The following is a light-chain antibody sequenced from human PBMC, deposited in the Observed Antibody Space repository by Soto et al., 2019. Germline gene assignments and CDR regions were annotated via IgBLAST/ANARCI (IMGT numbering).Light chain of an antibody. CDR3: HQYCNSRYT. CDR2: GAS. Sequence: EIVLTQSPGTLSLSPGERATLSCRASQSISSTYLAWYQQKPGQAPRLLIYGASSRATGIPDRFSGSGSGTDFTLTISRLEPEDFAVYYCHQYCNSRYTFGQGTKLEIK. CDR1: QSISSTY. V-gene: IGKV3-20*01. J-gene: IGKJ2*01.